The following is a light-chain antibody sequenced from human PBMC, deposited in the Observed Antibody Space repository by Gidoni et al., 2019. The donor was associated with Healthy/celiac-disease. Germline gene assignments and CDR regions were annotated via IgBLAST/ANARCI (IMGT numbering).Light chain of an antibody. Sequence: SYELTQPPSVSVSPGQTASITCPGDKWGDKYVCWYQQKPGQSPVLVIYQDSKRPSGIPERFSGSNSGNTATLTISGTQAMDEADYYCQAWDSSTVVFGGGTKLTVL. CDR3: QAWDSSTVV. CDR2: QDS. CDR1: KWGDKY. V-gene: IGLV3-1*01. J-gene: IGLJ2*01.